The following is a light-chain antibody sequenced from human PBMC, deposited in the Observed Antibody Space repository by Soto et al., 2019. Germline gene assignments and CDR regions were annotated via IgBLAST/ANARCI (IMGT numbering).Light chain of an antibody. CDR3: QQYDNLPIT. CDR2: DAS. CDR1: QDISNY. Sequence: DIQMTQSPSSLSASVGDRVTITCQASQDISNYLNGYQQKPGKAPKLLIYDASNLETGVPSRFIGSGSGTDFTFTISSLQPEDIATYYCQQYDNLPITFGPGTKVDIK. J-gene: IGKJ3*01. V-gene: IGKV1-33*01.